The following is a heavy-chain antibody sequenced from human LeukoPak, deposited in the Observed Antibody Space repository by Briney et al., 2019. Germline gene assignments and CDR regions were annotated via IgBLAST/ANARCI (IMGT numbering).Heavy chain of an antibody. J-gene: IGHJ4*02. Sequence: GGSLRLSCAPSLVTLSSNYMSWVREAPGKGLEWVSVIYSGGSAYYADSAKGRFTISRDNSKTTLYLQMNSLRAEETAVYSCARGLRYSGYDVDLFDYWGQGTLVTVSS. V-gene: IGHV3-53*01. CDR1: LVTLSSNY. CDR2: IYSGGSA. CDR3: ARGLRYSGYDVDLFDY. D-gene: IGHD5-12*01.